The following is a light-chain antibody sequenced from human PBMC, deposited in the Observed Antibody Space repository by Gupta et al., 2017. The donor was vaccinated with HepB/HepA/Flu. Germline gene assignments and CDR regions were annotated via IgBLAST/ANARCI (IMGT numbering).Light chain of an antibody. CDR1: SSDVGSYNL. V-gene: IGLV2-23*02. J-gene: IGLJ2*01. Sequence: QSALTQPAAVSGSPGPWVTISCAETSSDVGSYNLVSWYQQPPGQAPNLMIYEVSKRPSGVSNRFSGSKSGNTASLTIARLEDEDEADYYCCSYAGSSSVVFGGGTKLTVL. CDR2: EVS. CDR3: CSYAGSSSVV.